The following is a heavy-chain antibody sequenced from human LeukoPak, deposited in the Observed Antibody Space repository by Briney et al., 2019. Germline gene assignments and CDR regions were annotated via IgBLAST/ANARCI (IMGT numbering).Heavy chain of an antibody. D-gene: IGHD3-3*01. CDR2: TCYRSKWYN. Sequence: SQTLSLTCAISGDSVSSSSTAWNWIRQSPSRGLEWLGRTCYRSKWYNDYAVSVKSRITINPDTSKNQFSLQLISVTPEDTAVYYCVRYYDFWSGLHYFDYWGQGTLVAVSS. V-gene: IGHV6-1*01. CDR1: GDSVSSSSTA. J-gene: IGHJ4*02. CDR3: VRYYDFWSGLHYFDY.